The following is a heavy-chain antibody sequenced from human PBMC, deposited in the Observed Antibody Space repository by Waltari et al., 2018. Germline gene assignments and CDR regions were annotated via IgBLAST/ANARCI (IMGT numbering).Heavy chain of an antibody. V-gene: IGHV3-30*02. CDR2: IRYDGSIT. J-gene: IGHJ4*02. CDR1: GFSFSSFA. D-gene: IGHD3-10*01. CDR3: AKDGYYGSGTYKGMYYFDY. Sequence: QVQLVESGGGVVQPGGSLRLSCAASGFSFSSFAMHVVRPAAGKGLDWLAFIRYDGSITYYGDSVKGRFTISRDNSKNTLYLQMNRLRVEDTAVYYCAKDGYYGSGTYKGMYYFDYWGQGTLVTVSS.